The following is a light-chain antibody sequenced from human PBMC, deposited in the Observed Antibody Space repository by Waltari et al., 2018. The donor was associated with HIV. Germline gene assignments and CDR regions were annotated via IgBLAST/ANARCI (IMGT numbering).Light chain of an antibody. Sequence: QSALTQPPSASGSLGQSVTISCTGSSSDIGAYDFVSWFQQHPHSAPKLLLYEVTRRPSTVSDRFSGSRSGNTAFLTVAGLQPDDEVTYFCSSYGDSLKVLFGGGTNVTVL. V-gene: IGLV2-8*01. CDR2: EVT. J-gene: IGLJ2*01. CDR3: SSYGDSLKVL. CDR1: SSDIGAYDF.